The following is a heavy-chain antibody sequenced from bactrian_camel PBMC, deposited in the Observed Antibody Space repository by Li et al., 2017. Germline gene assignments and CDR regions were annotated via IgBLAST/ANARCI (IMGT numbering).Heavy chain of an antibody. CDR3: VVDWSHGEERCLRQARDGERGDFAY. V-gene: IGHV3S6*01. Sequence: HVQLVESGGGSVQAGGSLQLSCAASGYSVSSVCMGWFRQAPGKEREAVAVLYTYGGNAAYVDSVKGRFTIGHNSAENTLSLQMNSLKPEDTAMYYCVVDWSHGEERCLRQARDGERGDFAYWGQGTQVTVS. J-gene: IGHJ6*01. CDR2: LYTYGGNA. CDR1: GYSVSSVC. D-gene: IGHD2*01.